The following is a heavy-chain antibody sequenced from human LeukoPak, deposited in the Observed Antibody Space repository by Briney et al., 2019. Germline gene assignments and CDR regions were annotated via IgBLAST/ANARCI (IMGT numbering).Heavy chain of an antibody. V-gene: IGHV3-23*01. D-gene: IGHD3-9*01. CDR1: GFTFNNYA. CDR2: ISGSGSIT. Sequence: GGSLRLSCVSSGFTFNNYAMNWVRQAPGKGLEWVSSISGSGSITYYADSVKGRFTISRDNSKNTLYLQMNSLRAEDTAVYYCAKDTLRSYYDILTGYYNYYYMDVWGKGTTVTISS. CDR3: AKDTLRSYYDILTGYYNYYYMDV. J-gene: IGHJ6*03.